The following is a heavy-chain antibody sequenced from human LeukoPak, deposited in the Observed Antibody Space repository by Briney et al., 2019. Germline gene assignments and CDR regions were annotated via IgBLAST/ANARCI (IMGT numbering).Heavy chain of an antibody. CDR1: GGSISNYY. D-gene: IGHD6-13*01. Sequence: SETLSLTCTVSGGSISNYYWTWIRQPPGKGLEWIGYIYYRGITTYNPSLKSRVTISVDTSKNQFSLTLSPVTAADTAVYFCARDFSYGSSWDYFDYWGQGILVSVSS. CDR3: ARDFSYGSSWDYFDY. V-gene: IGHV4-59*01. CDR2: IYYRGIT. J-gene: IGHJ4*02.